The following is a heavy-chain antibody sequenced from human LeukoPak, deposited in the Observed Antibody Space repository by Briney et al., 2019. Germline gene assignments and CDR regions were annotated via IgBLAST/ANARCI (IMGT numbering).Heavy chain of an antibody. CDR3: ASGRNVGITGTTGAFDI. CDR2: ITSSSSYI. J-gene: IGHJ3*02. Sequence: GGSLRLSCAASGFTFSSYSMNWVRQAPGKGLEWVSSITSSSSYIYYADSVKGRFTISRDNAKNSLYLQMNSLGDEDTAGYYCASGRNVGITGTTGAFDILGQGTMVTVSS. CDR1: GFTFSSYS. D-gene: IGHD1-7*01. V-gene: IGHV3-21*01.